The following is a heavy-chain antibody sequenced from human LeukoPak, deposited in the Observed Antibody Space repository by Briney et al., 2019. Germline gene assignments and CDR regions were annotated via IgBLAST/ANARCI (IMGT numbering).Heavy chain of an antibody. V-gene: IGHV4-31*03. Sequence: TLSLTCTVSGGSISSGGYYWSWIRQHPGKGLESIGYIYYSGSTYYNPSLKSRVTISVDTSKNEFSLKLSSVTAADTAVYYRASRNSNYFDYYYGMDVWGQGTTVTVSS. CDR2: IYYSGST. CDR1: GGSISSGGYY. J-gene: IGHJ6*02. CDR3: ASRNSNYFDYYYGMDV. D-gene: IGHD4-11*01.